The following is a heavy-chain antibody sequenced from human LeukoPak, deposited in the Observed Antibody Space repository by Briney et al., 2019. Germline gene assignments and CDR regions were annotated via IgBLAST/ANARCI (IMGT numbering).Heavy chain of an antibody. V-gene: IGHV1-69*02. J-gene: IGHJ5*02. D-gene: IGHD2-21*02. CDR3: ARSEVTGNWFDP. CDR1: GGTFSSYT. Sequence: ASAKVSCKASGGTFSSYTISWVRQAPGQGLEWMGRIIPILGIANYAQKFQGRVTITADKSTSTAYMELSSLRSEDTAVYYCARSEVTGNWFDPWGQGTLVTVSS. CDR2: IIPILGIA.